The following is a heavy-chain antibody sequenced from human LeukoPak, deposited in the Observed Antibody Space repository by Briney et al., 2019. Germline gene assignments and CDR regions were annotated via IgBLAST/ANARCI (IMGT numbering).Heavy chain of an antibody. J-gene: IGHJ4*02. Sequence: AGGSLRLSCAATGFTFSNFAMHWVRQAPGKGLEWVAVVSYDGSYKYYADSVKGRFTISRDNPKNTLYLQMNSLRAEDTAVYYCARAPGYGAAYYFDYWGQGTLVTVSS. D-gene: IGHD1-1*01. CDR2: VSYDGSYK. CDR3: ARAPGYGAAYYFDY. CDR1: GFTFSNFA. V-gene: IGHV3-30*04.